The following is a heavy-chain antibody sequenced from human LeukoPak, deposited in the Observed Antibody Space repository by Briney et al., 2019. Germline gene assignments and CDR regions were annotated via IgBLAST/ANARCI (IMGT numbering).Heavy chain of an antibody. Sequence: ASVKVSCKASGYIFTDFYMHWVRQAPGQGLEWMGWINPKNGVRLYAQKFQGRVTMTRDTSISTAYMELSRLRSDDTAVYYCARDWVYYSPRRPVRGVIIGYWGQGTLVTVSS. D-gene: IGHD3-10*01. CDR2: INPKNGVR. CDR3: ARDWVYYSPRRPVRGVIIGY. CDR1: GYIFTDFY. J-gene: IGHJ4*02. V-gene: IGHV1-2*02.